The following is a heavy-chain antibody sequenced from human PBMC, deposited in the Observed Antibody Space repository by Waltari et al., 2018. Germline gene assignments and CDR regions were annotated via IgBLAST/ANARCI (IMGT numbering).Heavy chain of an antibody. CDR3: ATFSNWVHDTFDI. CDR1: WFSVCTRH. J-gene: IGHJ3*02. D-gene: IGHD3-16*01. Sequence: EVQLVESGGGLIQPGGSLRPSCAASWFSVCTRHVSWVRQAPGKGLECISFMYGVDSTLYVDSVKGRFTVSRDNSKNTVHLQMNSVRVDDTAVYYCATFSNWVHDTFDIWGQGHWSASLQ. V-gene: IGHV3-53*01. CDR2: MYGVDST.